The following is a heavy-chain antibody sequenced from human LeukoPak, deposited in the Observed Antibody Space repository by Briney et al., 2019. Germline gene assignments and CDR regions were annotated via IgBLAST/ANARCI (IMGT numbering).Heavy chain of an antibody. CDR1: GFTFSSYS. Sequence: GGSLRLSCAASGFTFSSYSMNWVRQAPGKGLEWVSSISSSSSYIYYADSVKGRFTIPRDNAKNSLYLQMNSLRAEDTAVYYCARPTGGGATVPHYWGQGTLVTVSS. CDR3: ARPTGGGATVPHY. CDR2: ISSSSSYI. V-gene: IGHV3-21*01. J-gene: IGHJ4*02. D-gene: IGHD1-26*01.